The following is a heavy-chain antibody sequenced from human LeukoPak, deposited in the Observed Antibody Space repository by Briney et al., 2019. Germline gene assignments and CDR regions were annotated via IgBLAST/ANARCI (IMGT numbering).Heavy chain of an antibody. CDR3: ARDPKPNYYYDSSGYCDWYFDL. Sequence: GASVKVSCKASGGTFSSYAISWVRQAPGQGLEWMGGIIPIFGTANYAQKFQGRVTITADESTSTAYMELSSLRSEDTAVYYCARDPKPNYYYDSSGYCDWYFDLWGRGTLVTVSS. CDR1: GGTFSSYA. V-gene: IGHV1-69*13. CDR2: IIPIFGTA. J-gene: IGHJ2*01. D-gene: IGHD3-22*01.